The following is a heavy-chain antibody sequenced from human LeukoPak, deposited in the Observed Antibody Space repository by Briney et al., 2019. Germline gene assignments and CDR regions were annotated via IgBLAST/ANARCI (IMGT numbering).Heavy chain of an antibody. Sequence: SETLSLTCTVSGGSISSYYWSWIRQPPGKGLEWIGYIYYSGSTNYNPSLKSRVTISVDTSENQFSLKLSSVTAADTAVYYCARVTSDSSGYYYLNWYFDLWGRGTLVTVSS. D-gene: IGHD3-22*01. CDR3: ARVTSDSSGYYYLNWYFDL. J-gene: IGHJ2*01. CDR2: IYYSGST. CDR1: GGSISSYY. V-gene: IGHV4-59*01.